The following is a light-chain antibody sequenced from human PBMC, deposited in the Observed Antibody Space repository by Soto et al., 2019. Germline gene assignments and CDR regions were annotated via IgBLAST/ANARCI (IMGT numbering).Light chain of an antibody. CDR1: QSVSTSY. CDR2: GAS. V-gene: IGKV3-20*01. J-gene: IGKJ4*01. Sequence: EIVLTQSPGTLSLSPGERATLSCRASQSVSTSYLAWYQQKPCQAPRLLNYGASSRATGIPARFSGSGSGEDFDLSISRLEPEDFGVYYCQQYGSVPLTFGGGTKVEIK. CDR3: QQYGSVPLT.